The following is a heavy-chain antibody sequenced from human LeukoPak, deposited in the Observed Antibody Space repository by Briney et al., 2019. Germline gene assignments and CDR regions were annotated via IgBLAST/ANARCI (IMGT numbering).Heavy chain of an antibody. V-gene: IGHV4-4*02. Sequence: SETLSLTCGVSGGSVINTNWWTWVRQPPGKGLEWIGYVAYINSSGRTNCNPSLKSRISISIDTSKNQFSLNVSSVTAADTAMYYCARPARYCSGGSCNSDWYFGLWGRGTLVTVSS. CDR3: ARPARYCSGGSCNSDWYFGL. D-gene: IGHD2-15*01. CDR2: VAYINSSGRT. J-gene: IGHJ2*01. CDR1: GGSVINTNW.